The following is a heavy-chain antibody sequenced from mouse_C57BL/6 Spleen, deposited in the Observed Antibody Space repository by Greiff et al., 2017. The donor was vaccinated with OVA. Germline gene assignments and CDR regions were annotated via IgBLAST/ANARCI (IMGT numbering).Heavy chain of an antibody. J-gene: IGHJ4*01. CDR3: ARKDYYGSSFLYAMDY. D-gene: IGHD1-1*01. Sequence: QVQLKQPGAELVKPGASVKLSCKASGYTFTSYWMHWVKQRPGRGLEWIGRIDPNSGGTKYNEKFKSKATLTVDKPSSTAYMQLSSLTSEDSAVYYCARKDYYGSSFLYAMDYWGQGTSVTVSS. CDR2: IDPNSGGT. V-gene: IGHV1-72*01. CDR1: GYTFTSYW.